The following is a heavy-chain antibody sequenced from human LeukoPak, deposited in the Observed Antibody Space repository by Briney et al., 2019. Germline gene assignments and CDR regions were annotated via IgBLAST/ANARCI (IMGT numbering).Heavy chain of an antibody. Sequence: GRSLRLSCAASGFTFDDYAMHWVRQAPGKGLEWVSGISWNSGSIGYADSVKGRFTISRDNAKNSLYLQMNSLRAEDTAVYYCAREAAVAGTPSFDYWGQGTLVTVSS. J-gene: IGHJ4*02. D-gene: IGHD6-19*01. CDR1: GFTFDDYA. CDR3: AREAAVAGTPSFDY. CDR2: ISWNSGSI. V-gene: IGHV3-9*01.